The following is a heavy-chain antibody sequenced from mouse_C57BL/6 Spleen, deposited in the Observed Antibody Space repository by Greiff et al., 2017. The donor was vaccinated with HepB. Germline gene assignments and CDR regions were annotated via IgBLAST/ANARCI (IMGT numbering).Heavy chain of an antibody. Sequence: QVQLQQSGAELVKPGASVKISCKASGYAFSSYWMNWVKQRPGKGLEWIGQIYPGDGDTNYNGKFKGKATLTADKSSSTAYMQLSSLTSEDSAVYFCARGDYYAPGDYLDYWGQGTTLTVSS. D-gene: IGHD1-1*01. V-gene: IGHV1-80*01. CDR2: IYPGDGDT. CDR1: GYAFSSYW. CDR3: ARGDYYAPGDYLDY. J-gene: IGHJ2*01.